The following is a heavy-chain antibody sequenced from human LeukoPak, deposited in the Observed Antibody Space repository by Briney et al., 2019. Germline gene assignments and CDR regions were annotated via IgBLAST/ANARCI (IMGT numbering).Heavy chain of an antibody. D-gene: IGHD3-9*01. CDR1: GFTFSSYA. CDR3: ARALNYDILTGYCDY. CDR2: ISSSSSYI. J-gene: IGHJ4*02. V-gene: IGHV3-21*01. Sequence: GGSLRLSCTASGFTFSSYAMSWVRQAPGRGLEWVSSISSSSSYIYYADSVKGRFTISRDNAKNSLSLQMNSLRAEDTAVYYCARALNYDILTGYCDYWGQGTLVTVSS.